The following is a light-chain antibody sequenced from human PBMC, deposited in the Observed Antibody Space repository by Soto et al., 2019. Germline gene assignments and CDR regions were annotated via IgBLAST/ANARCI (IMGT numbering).Light chain of an antibody. V-gene: IGKV3-20*01. CDR3: QQYGSPRRA. CDR2: GAS. J-gene: IGKJ1*01. CDR1: QSVSSSY. Sequence: EIVLTQSPGTLSLSPGERATLSCRASQSVSSSYLAWYQQKPGQAPRLLIYGASSRATGIPDRFSGSGSGPDFTLTISRLEPEDFAVYYCQQYGSPRRAFGQGTKVEIK.